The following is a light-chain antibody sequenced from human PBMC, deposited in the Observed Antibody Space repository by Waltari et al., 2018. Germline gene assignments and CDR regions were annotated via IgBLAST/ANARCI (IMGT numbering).Light chain of an antibody. CDR1: QDINKL. Sequence: DIQMTQSPSSLSASVGDRGTTTCQASQDINKLLNWFQQKPGKAPKPLIYDASNLEAGVPSRFSGSGSGTDFTFTISSLQPEDIGTYYCQQYALLPPTWTFGQGTKVELK. V-gene: IGKV1-33*01. CDR2: DAS. J-gene: IGKJ1*01. CDR3: QQYALLPPTWT.